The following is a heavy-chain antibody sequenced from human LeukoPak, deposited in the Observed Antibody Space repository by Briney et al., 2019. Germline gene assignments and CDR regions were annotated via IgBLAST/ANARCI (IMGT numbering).Heavy chain of an antibody. Sequence: SRSLRLSCAASGFNFDDYAMHWVRQGPGKGLEWVAGISWDSESKGYVDSVKGRFTISRDNAKNSLYLQMNSLRAEDTAFYYCAKDVYTGLVGSFHIWGQGTKVIVSS. D-gene: IGHD5/OR15-5a*01. CDR3: AKDVYTGLVGSFHI. V-gene: IGHV3-9*01. J-gene: IGHJ3*02. CDR2: ISWDSESK. CDR1: GFNFDDYA.